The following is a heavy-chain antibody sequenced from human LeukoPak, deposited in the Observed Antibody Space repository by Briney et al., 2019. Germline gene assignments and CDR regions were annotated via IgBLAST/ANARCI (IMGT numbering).Heavy chain of an antibody. J-gene: IGHJ2*01. CDR3: AKAGYDSSGYYTTFSLDL. CDR1: GFTFSNYA. V-gene: IGHV3-30*18. CDR2: ISYDGSNK. D-gene: IGHD3-22*01. Sequence: GRSLRLSCAASGFTFSNYAMHWVRQAPGKGLEWVAVISYDGSNKYYADSVKGRFTISRDNSKNTLYLQMNSLRAEDTAVYYCAKAGYDSSGYYTTFSLDLWGRGTLVTVSS.